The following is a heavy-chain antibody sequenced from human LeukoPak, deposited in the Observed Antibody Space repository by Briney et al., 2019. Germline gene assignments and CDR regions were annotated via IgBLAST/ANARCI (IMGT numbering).Heavy chain of an antibody. CDR1: GYSISSGYY. D-gene: IGHD2-2*01. Sequence: PSETLSLTCTVSGYSISSGYYGGWIRQPPGKGLEWIGSIYHSGSTYYNPSLKSRVTISVDTSKNQFSLKLSSVTAADTAVYYCASSGESPAAILPDFDYWGQGTLVTVSS. CDR2: IYHSGST. V-gene: IGHV4-38-2*02. J-gene: IGHJ4*02. CDR3: ASSGESPAAILPDFDY.